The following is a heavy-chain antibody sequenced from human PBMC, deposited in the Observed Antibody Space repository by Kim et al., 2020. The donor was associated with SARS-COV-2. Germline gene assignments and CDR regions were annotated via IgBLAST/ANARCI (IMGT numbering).Heavy chain of an antibody. Sequence: MSDMGVRTPYADSVKGRFTISRDNSQSTLFLHMNSLRAEDTAVYYCEASDYWGQGSLVTVSS. J-gene: IGHJ4*02. CDR2: MSDMGVRT. CDR3: EASDY. V-gene: IGHV3-23*01.